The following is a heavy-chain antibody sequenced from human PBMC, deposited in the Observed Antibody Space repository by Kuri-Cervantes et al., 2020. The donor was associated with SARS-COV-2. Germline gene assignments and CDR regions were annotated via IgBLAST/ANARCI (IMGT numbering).Heavy chain of an antibody. D-gene: IGHD6-19*01. CDR1: GFTFSSYW. CDR2: INSGGSST. J-gene: IGHJ3*02. V-gene: IGHV3-74*01. Sequence: GGSLRLSCAASGFTFSSYWMHWVRQAPGKGLVWVSRINSGGSSTSYADSVKGRFTISRDNAKNTLYLQMNSLRAEDTAVYYCARDPDSSGWYAGDAFDIWGQGTMVTVSS. CDR3: ARDPDSSGWYAGDAFDI.